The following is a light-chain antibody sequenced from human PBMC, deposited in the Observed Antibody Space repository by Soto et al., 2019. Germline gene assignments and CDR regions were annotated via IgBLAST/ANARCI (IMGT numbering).Light chain of an antibody. Sequence: IRMTQSPSSLSASTGDRVTITCRASHGISSYLAWYQQKPGKAPKLLIYAASTLQSGVPSRFSGSGSGTDFTLTISCLQSEDFATYYCQQYYSYPQTFGQGTKVEIK. CDR1: HGISSY. J-gene: IGKJ1*01. CDR2: AAS. V-gene: IGKV1-8*01. CDR3: QQYYSYPQT.